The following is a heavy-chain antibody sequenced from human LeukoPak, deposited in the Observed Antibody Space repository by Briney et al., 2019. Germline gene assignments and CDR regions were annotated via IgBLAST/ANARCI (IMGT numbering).Heavy chain of an antibody. D-gene: IGHD3-9*01. CDR1: GYTFTSYG. CDR3: ARECYDILTGYFLGDYYYYMDV. Sequence: GASVKVSCKASGYTFTSYGISWVRQAPGQGLEWMGWISAYNGNTNYAQKLQGRVTMTTDTSTSTAYMEMRSLRSDDTAVYYCARECYDILTGYFLGDYYYYMDVWGKGTTVTVSS. V-gene: IGHV1-18*01. J-gene: IGHJ6*03. CDR2: ISAYNGNT.